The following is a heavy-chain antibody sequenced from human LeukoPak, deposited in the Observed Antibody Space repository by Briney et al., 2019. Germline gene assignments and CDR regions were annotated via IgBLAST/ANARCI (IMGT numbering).Heavy chain of an antibody. J-gene: IGHJ6*02. D-gene: IGHD3-10*01. CDR3: ARVSGSYFFYYGMDV. CDR1: GYTFTSYD. V-gene: IGHV1-8*01. CDR2: MNPNSGNT. Sequence: ASVKVSCKASGYTFTSYDINWVRPATGQGLEWMGWMNPNSGNTGYAQKFQGRVTMTRNTSISTAYMELSSLRSEDTAVYYCARVSGSYFFYYGMDVWGQGTTVTVSS.